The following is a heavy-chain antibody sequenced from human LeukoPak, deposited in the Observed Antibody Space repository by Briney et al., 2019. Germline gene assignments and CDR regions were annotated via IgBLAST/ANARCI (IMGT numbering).Heavy chain of an antibody. J-gene: IGHJ4*02. D-gene: IGHD2/OR15-2a*01. CDR3: TARPPIAQTRDC. V-gene: IGHV3-15*01. CDR2: IKSKADGGTT. Sequence: PGGSLRLSCAASGFTFSAYSMNWIRQAPGKGLEWVGRIKSKADGGTTDHAAPVKGRFTISRDDSKNTMYLQMNSLKTEDTAVYYCTARPPIAQTRDCWGQGTLVTVSS. CDR1: GFTFSAYS.